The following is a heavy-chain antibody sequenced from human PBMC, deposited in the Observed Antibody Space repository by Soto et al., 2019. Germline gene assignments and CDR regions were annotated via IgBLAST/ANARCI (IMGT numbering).Heavy chain of an antibody. J-gene: IGHJ5*02. V-gene: IGHV1-3*01. D-gene: IGHD2-15*01. CDR2: INPDNGNT. Sequence: ASVKVSCKASGYTFTRYTMNWVRQAPGQRLEWMGWINPDNGNTKSSQKFQDRVIITRDTSASTAYMDLSSLRPEDTAVYYCARGIATGQLDPWGQGTLVTVSS. CDR3: ARGIATGQLDP. CDR1: GYTFTRYT.